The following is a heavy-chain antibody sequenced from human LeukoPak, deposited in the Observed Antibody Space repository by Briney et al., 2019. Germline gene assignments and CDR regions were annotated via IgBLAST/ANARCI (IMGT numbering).Heavy chain of an antibody. Sequence: ASVKVSCKASGYTFTSYGISWVRQAPGQGLEWMGWISAYNGNTNYAQKLQGRVTMTTDTSTSTAYMELSSLRSDDTAVYYCARGTRGVLRFLEPREPRFDYWGQGTLVTVSS. CDR1: GYTFTSYG. V-gene: IGHV1-18*01. D-gene: IGHD3-3*01. J-gene: IGHJ4*02. CDR2: ISAYNGNT. CDR3: ARGTRGVLRFLEPREPRFDY.